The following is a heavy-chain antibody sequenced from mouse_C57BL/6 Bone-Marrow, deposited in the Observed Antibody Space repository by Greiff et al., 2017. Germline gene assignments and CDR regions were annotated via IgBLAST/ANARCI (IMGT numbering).Heavy chain of an antibody. D-gene: IGHD1-1*01. J-gene: IGHJ4*01. CDR3: EVITTVVATGGMDY. V-gene: IGHV1-82*01. Sequence: QVQLQQSGPELVKPGASVKISCKASGYAFSSSWMNWVKQRPGKGLEWIGRIYPGDGDTNYNGKFKGKATLTADKSSSTAYMQLSSLTSEDSAVYFCEVITTVVATGGMDYWGQGASV. CDR2: IYPGDGDT. CDR1: GYAFSSSW.